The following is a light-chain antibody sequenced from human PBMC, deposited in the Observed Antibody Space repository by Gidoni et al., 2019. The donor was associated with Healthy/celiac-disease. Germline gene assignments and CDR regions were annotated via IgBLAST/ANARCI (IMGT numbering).Light chain of an antibody. V-gene: IGLV3-21*03. Sequence: SYVLTQPPSGAVAPGKTARITCGGNHIGSKSVHWYQQKPGQAPVLVVYDDSDRPSGIPERFSGSNSGNTATLTISRVEAGDEADYYCQVWDSSSDHWVFGGGTKLTVL. CDR1: HIGSKS. CDR3: QVWDSSSDHWV. J-gene: IGLJ3*02. CDR2: DDS.